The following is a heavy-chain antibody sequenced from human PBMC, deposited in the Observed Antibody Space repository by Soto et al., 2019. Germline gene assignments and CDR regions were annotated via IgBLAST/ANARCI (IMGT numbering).Heavy chain of an antibody. CDR3: ARHETTSPFDY. J-gene: IGHJ4*02. V-gene: IGHV4-59*08. Sequence: SETLSLTCTVSGGSISGFCWSWIRQPPGKGLEWIGFFHYGGSTNYNPSLKSRVTISVDTSKNQFSLRLSSVTAADTAVYYCARHETTSPFDYWGQGTLVTVSS. CDR2: FHYGGST. CDR1: GGSISGFC. D-gene: IGHD4-17*01.